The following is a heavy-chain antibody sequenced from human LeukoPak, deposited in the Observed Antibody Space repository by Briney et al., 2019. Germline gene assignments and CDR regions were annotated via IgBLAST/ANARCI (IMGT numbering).Heavy chain of an antibody. Sequence: ASVKVSCKASGYTFTSYYMHWVRQAPGQGPEWMGIINPSGGSTSYAQKFQGRVTMTRDTSTSTVYMELSSLRSEDTAVYYCARESLGCSGGSCYSGRLDYYGMDVWGQGTTVTVSS. CDR2: INPSGGST. V-gene: IGHV1-46*01. J-gene: IGHJ6*02. D-gene: IGHD2-15*01. CDR1: GYTFTSYY. CDR3: ARESLGCSGGSCYSGRLDYYGMDV.